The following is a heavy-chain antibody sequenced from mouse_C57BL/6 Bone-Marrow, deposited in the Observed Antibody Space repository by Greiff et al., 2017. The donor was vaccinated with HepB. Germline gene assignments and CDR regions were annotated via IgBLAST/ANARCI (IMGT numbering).Heavy chain of an antibody. J-gene: IGHJ4*01. V-gene: IGHV3-1*01. D-gene: IGHD1-1*01. CDR2: ISYSGST. Sequence: EVKLVESGPGMVKPSQSLSLTCTVTGYSITSGYDWHWIRHFPGNKLEWMGYISYSGSTNYNPSLKSRISITHDTSKNHFFLKLNSVTTEDTATYYCARGITTVYAMDYWGQGTSVTVSS. CDR3: ARGITTVYAMDY. CDR1: GYSITSGYD.